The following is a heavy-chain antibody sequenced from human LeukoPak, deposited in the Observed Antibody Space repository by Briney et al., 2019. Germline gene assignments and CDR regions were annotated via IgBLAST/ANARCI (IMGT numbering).Heavy chain of an antibody. J-gene: IGHJ4*02. CDR1: GYTFTSYA. D-gene: IGHD6-19*01. V-gene: IGHV1-3*01. Sequence: ASVKVSCKASGYTFTSYAMHWVRQAPGQRLQWMGWINAGNGNTKYSEKFQGGVTITRDTSASTAYMELSSLRSEDTAVYYCATAFPGIAVAGLFDYWGQGTLVTVSS. CDR3: ATAFPGIAVAGLFDY. CDR2: INAGNGNT.